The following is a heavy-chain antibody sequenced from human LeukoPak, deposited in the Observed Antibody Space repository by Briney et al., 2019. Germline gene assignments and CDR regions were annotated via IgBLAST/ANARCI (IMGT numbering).Heavy chain of an antibody. CDR2: IKSRAAGGTT. D-gene: IGHD3-10*01. Sequence: GGSLRLSCEASGFTFSDAWMSWVRQAPGKGLEWVSRIKSRAAGGTTDNAAPVQGRFTISRDDSKSTLYLQMNSLNTDDTAVYYCATGGHYFGSWGQGTLVTVSS. CDR3: ATGGHYFGS. V-gene: IGHV3-15*01. CDR1: GFTFSDAW. J-gene: IGHJ4*02.